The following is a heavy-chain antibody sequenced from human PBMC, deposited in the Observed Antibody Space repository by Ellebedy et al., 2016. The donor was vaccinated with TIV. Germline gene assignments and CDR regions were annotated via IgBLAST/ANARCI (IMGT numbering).Heavy chain of an antibody. J-gene: IGHJ4*02. CDR3: ARQGYDLLTGYFFDY. CDR2: IYWNDDT. CDR1: GFSLSPNGMA. V-gene: IGHV2-5*01. Sequence: SGPTLVXPTQTLTLTCTFSGFSLSPNGMAVGWLRQPPGKPLEWLAFIYWNDDTRYSPSLKRRLTITRDTSRTQVVFTMTNMDPIDTATYYCARQGYDLLTGYFFDYWGQGTPVTVSS. D-gene: IGHD3-9*01.